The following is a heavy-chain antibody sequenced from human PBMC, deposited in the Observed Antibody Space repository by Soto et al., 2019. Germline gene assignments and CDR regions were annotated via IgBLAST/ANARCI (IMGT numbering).Heavy chain of an antibody. D-gene: IGHD3-9*01. Sequence: QVQLQQWGAGPLRPLETLSLTCGVSGGSFSGYYWAWIRQSPGKGLEWIGEINDRGSINYNPSLKSRVSISVDTSKNHYSLNLRSVTAADTAVYYCARESHDILTVPPWVWYVDLWGRGTLVTVSS. CDR3: ARESHDILTVPPWVWYVDL. CDR2: INDRGSI. J-gene: IGHJ2*01. V-gene: IGHV4-34*01. CDR1: GGSFSGYY.